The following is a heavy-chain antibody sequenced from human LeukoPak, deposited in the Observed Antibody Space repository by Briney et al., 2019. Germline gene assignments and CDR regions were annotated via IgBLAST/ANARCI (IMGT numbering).Heavy chain of an antibody. D-gene: IGHD5/OR15-5a*01. Sequence: SETLSLTCTVSGGSIITADHYRDWIRLPPGKGLEWIATISFSGTSYYNPSLKSRVTISLDKSKNQFSMNLRSMTAADTAVYYCATRAQSVLRAPGDYWGQGTLVTVSA. V-gene: IGHV4-39*01. J-gene: IGHJ4*02. CDR3: ATRAQSVLRAPGDY. CDR2: ISFSGTS. CDR1: GGSIITADHY.